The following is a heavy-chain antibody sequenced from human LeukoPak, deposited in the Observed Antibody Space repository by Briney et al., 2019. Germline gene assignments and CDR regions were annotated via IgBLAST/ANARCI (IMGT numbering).Heavy chain of an antibody. CDR3: AKVVYYDSSGYPH. J-gene: IGHJ1*01. CDR2: ISSGGTII. D-gene: IGHD3-22*01. V-gene: IGHV3-11*01. Sequence: PGGSLRLSCAASGFTFSDYYMSWIRQAPGKGLEWISYISSGGTIIYYADSVRGQFTISRDNAKKSLYLQMNSLRAEDTAVYYCAKVVYYDSSGYPHWGQGTLVTVSS. CDR1: GFTFSDYY.